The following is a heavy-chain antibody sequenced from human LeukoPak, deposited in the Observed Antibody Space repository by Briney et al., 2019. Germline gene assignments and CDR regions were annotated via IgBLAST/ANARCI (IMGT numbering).Heavy chain of an antibody. D-gene: IGHD2-2*01. Sequence: AASVKVSCKASGYAFTGYNMHWVRQAPGQGLEWMGWINPNSGGTNYAQKFQGRVTMTRDTSISTAYMELSRLRSDDTAVYYCASSIVYCSSTSCYFNWGQGTLVTVSS. CDR1: GYAFTGYN. J-gene: IGHJ4*02. CDR3: ASSIVYCSSTSCYFN. CDR2: INPNSGGT. V-gene: IGHV1-2*02.